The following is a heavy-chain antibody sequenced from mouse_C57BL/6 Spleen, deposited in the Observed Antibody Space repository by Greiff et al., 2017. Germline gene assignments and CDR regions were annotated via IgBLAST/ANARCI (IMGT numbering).Heavy chain of an antibody. CDR1: GYTFTRYW. J-gene: IGHJ4*01. CDR2: IDPNSGGT. Sequence: QVQLQQPGAELVKPGASVKLSCKASGYTFTRYWLPWVKQRPGRGLEWIGRIDPNSGGTKYNEKFKSKATLTVDKPSSTAYMQLSSLTSEDSAVYYCATSYYGRERGAMDYWGQGTSVTVSS. V-gene: IGHV1-72*01. D-gene: IGHD1-1*01. CDR3: ATSYYGRERGAMDY.